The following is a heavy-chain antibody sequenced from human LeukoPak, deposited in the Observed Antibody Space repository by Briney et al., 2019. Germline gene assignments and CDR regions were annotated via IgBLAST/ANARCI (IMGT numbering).Heavy chain of an antibody. D-gene: IGHD6-13*01. CDR2: IYHSGST. J-gene: IGHJ5*02. CDR1: GGSISSNSDY. CDR3: AIYLAAAGRWRFDP. V-gene: IGHV4-39*07. Sequence: PSETLSLTCTVSGGSISSNSDYWGWIRQPPGKGLEWIGEIYHSGSTNYNPSLKSRVTISVDKSKNQFSLKLSSVTAADTAVYYCAIYLAAAGRWRFDPWGQGTLVTVSS.